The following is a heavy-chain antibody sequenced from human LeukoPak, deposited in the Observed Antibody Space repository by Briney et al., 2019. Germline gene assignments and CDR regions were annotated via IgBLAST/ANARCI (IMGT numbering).Heavy chain of an antibody. CDR1: GGSFSGYY. J-gene: IGHJ3*02. Sequence: SETLSLTCAVYGGSFSGYYWSWIRQPPGKGLEWIGEINHSGSTNYNPSLKSRVTISVDTSKNQFSLKLSSVTAADTAVYYCARGGDFWSGYHAWGAFDIWGQGTMVTVSS. CDR3: ARGGDFWSGYHAWGAFDI. D-gene: IGHD3-3*01. CDR2: INHSGST. V-gene: IGHV4-34*01.